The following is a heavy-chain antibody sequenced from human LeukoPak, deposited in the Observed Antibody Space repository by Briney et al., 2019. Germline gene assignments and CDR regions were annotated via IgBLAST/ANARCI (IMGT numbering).Heavy chain of an antibody. CDR3: ARAAAGMGHYYYYYMDV. D-gene: IGHD6-13*01. J-gene: IGHJ6*03. Sequence: PGGSLRLSCSASGFTFSTYTMHWVRQAPGKGLECVAFLSHDGSNAYYADSVKGRFTISRENSKNTLYLQMTSLRAEDTAVYYCARAAAGMGHYYYYYMDVWGRGTTVSVSS. V-gene: IGHV3-30*01. CDR2: LSHDGSNA. CDR1: GFTFSTYT.